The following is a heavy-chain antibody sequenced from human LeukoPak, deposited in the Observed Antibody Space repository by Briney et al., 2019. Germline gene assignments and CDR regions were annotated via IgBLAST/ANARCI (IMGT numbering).Heavy chain of an antibody. Sequence: GASVKVSCKASGYTFTNYYIHWVRQAPGQGLEWMGWINPNSGGTNYEQKFQGRVTMTRATSISTDYMEVSRLRSDDTAVYYCARERETTVFDFWGQGTLVTVSS. CDR1: GYTFTNYY. J-gene: IGHJ4*02. CDR2: INPNSGGT. D-gene: IGHD1-1*01. CDR3: ARERETTVFDF. V-gene: IGHV1-2*02.